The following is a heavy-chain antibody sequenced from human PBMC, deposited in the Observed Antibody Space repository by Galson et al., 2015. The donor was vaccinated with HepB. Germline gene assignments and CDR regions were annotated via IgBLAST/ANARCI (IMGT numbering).Heavy chain of an antibody. D-gene: IGHD3-22*01. CDR3: ARFIRSSGFDY. CDR1: RFTFSSYA. J-gene: IGHJ4*02. V-gene: IGHV3-30*04. CDR2: ISYDGSNK. Sequence: SLRLSCAASRFTFSSYAMHWVRQAPGKGLGWVAVISYDGSNKYYADSVKGRFTISRDNSKNTLYLQMNSLRAEDTAVYYCARFIRSSGFDYWGQGTLVTVSS.